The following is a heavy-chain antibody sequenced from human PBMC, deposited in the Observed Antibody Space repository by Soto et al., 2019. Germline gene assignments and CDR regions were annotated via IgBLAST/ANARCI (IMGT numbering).Heavy chain of an antibody. D-gene: IGHD4-17*01. J-gene: IGHJ4*02. CDR1: GGSISSGGYY. CDR2: IYYSGST. Sequence: SETLSLTCTVSGGSISSGGYYWSWIRQHPGKGLEWIGYIYYSGSTYYNPSLKSRVTISVDTSKNQFSLKLSSVTAADTAVYYCARKSRRGTWGDYVDYWGQGTLVTVSS. V-gene: IGHV4-31*03. CDR3: ARKSRRGTWGDYVDY.